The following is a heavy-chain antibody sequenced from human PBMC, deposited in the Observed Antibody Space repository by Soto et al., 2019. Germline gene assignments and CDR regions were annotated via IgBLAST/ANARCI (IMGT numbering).Heavy chain of an antibody. J-gene: IGHJ4*02. Sequence: GLEWIGRLYSGGSTNYNPSLESRVTMSVDTYKTKFSLQLSSVTAADTAVYYCARGPGGFGDFSLDYWGQGTLVTVSS. D-gene: IGHD3-10*01. CDR3: ARGPGGFGDFSLDY. V-gene: IGHV4-4*07. CDR2: LYSGGST.